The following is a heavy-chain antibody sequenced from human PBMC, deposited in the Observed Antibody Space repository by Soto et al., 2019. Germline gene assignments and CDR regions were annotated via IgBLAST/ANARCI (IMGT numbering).Heavy chain of an antibody. D-gene: IGHD2-15*01. CDR1: GFTFSSYG. V-gene: IGHV3-33*01. CDR2: IWYDGSNK. CDR3: ARVTHCSGGSCYGGYYYMDV. Sequence: GGSLRLSCAASGFTFSSYGMHWVRQAPGKGLEWVAVIWYDGSNKYYADSVKGRFTISRDNSKNTLYLQMNSLRAEDTAVYYCARVTHCSGGSCYGGYYYMDVWGKGTTVTVSS. J-gene: IGHJ6*03.